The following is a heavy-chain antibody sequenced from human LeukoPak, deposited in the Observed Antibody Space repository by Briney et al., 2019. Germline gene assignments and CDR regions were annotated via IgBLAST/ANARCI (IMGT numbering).Heavy chain of an antibody. V-gene: IGHV4-34*01. D-gene: IGHD5/OR15-5a*01. CDR1: GGSFSGYY. CDR2: IYYSGSA. J-gene: IGHJ6*02. CDR3: VTVSVSRQYSYTMYV. Sequence: SETLSLTCAVYGGSFSGYYWGWIRQPPGKGLEWIGNIYYSGSAYYNPSLKSRVTMSVDTSKNQFSLNLRSVTAVDTAVYFCVTVSVSRQYSYTMYVWGQGTTVTVSS.